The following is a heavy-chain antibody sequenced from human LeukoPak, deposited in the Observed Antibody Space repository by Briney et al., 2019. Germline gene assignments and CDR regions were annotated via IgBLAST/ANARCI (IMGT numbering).Heavy chain of an antibody. Sequence: ASVKVSCKASGYTFTSYGISWVRQAPGQGLEWMGWINPNSGGTNYAQKFQGRVTMTRDTSISTAYMELSRLRSDDTAVYYCARGIAAAGNFDYWGQGTLVTVSS. CDR3: ARGIAAAGNFDY. J-gene: IGHJ4*02. CDR1: GYTFTSYG. CDR2: INPNSGGT. D-gene: IGHD6-13*01. V-gene: IGHV1-2*02.